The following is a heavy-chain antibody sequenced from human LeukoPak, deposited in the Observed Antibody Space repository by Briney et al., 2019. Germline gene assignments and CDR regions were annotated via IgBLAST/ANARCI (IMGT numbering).Heavy chain of an antibody. CDR1: GFTFSSYA. J-gene: IGHJ4*02. CDR3: AKGAARPKYFDY. D-gene: IGHD6-6*01. V-gene: IGHV3-23*01. CDR2: ISGSGGST. Sequence: GGSLRLSCAASGFTFSSYAMSWVRQAPGKGLEWVSAISGSGGSTYCADSVKGRFTISRDNSENTLYLQINSLRAEDTAVYYCAKGAARPKYFDYWGQGTLVTVSS.